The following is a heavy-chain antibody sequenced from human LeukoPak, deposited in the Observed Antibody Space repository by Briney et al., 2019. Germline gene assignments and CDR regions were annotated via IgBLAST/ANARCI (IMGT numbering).Heavy chain of an antibody. J-gene: IGHJ5*02. CDR1: GGTFSSYA. Sequence: SVKVSCKASGGTFSSYAISWVRQAPGQGLEWMGGIIPIFGTANYAQKFQGRVTITADESTSTAYMELSSLRSEDTAVYYCARDRIAAADKTRWFDPWGQGTLVTVSS. D-gene: IGHD6-13*01. CDR3: ARDRIAAADKTRWFDP. CDR2: IIPIFGTA. V-gene: IGHV1-69*13.